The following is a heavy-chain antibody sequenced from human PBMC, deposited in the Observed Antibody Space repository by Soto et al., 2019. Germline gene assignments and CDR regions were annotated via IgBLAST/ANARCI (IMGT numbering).Heavy chain of an antibody. CDR1: GDSVTSYF. D-gene: IGHD2-8*01. CDR2: MYHGGRT. CDR3: ARDPGYCTNGVCPIFDF. J-gene: IGHJ4*02. Sequence: PSETLSLTCTVSGDSVTSYFWSWIRQPPGKGLEWIGHMYHGGRTNYSPSLKSRVTMSLDSSKNQFSLNLSSVTAADTAVYFCARDPGYCTNGVCPIFDFWGQGVLVTVSS. V-gene: IGHV4-59*02.